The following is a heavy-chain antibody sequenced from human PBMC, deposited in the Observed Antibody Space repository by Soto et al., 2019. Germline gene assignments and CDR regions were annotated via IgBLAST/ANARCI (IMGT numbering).Heavy chain of an antibody. V-gene: IGHV4-34*01. Sequence: PSETLSLTCAVYGGSFSGYYWSWIRQPPGKGLEWIGEINHSGSTNYNPSLKSRVTISVDTSKNQFSLKLSSVTAADAAVYYCASALPRSGWGSYWAQGTLVTVSS. CDR2: INHSGST. CDR1: GGSFSGYY. J-gene: IGHJ4*02. CDR3: ASALPRSGWGSY. D-gene: IGHD6-19*01.